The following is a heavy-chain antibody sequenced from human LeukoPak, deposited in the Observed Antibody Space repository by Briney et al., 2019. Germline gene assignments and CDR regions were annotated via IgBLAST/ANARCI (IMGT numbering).Heavy chain of an antibody. CDR1: GFTFDDYG. V-gene: IGHV3-20*04. CDR2: INWNGGST. Sequence: GGSLRLSCAAFGFTFDDYGMSWVRQAPGKGLEWVSGINWNGGSTGYADSVKGRFTISRDNAKNSLYLQMNSLRAEDTASYYCARDGGSYSDYWGQGTLVTVSS. CDR3: ARDGGSYSDY. J-gene: IGHJ4*02. D-gene: IGHD1-26*01.